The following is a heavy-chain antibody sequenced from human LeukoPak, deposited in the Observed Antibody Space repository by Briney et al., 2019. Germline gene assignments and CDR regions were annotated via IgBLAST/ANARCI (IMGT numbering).Heavy chain of an antibody. CDR1: GYTFTGYY. J-gene: IGHJ4*02. V-gene: IGHV1-2*06. D-gene: IGHD3-22*01. CDR2: INPNSGGT. CDR3: ARVKYYESPLFDY. Sequence: ASVKVPCKASGYTFTGYYMHRVRQAPGQGLEWMGRINPNSGGTNYAQKFQGRVTMTRDTSISTAYMELSRLRSDDTAVYYCARVKYYESPLFDYWGQGTLVTVSS.